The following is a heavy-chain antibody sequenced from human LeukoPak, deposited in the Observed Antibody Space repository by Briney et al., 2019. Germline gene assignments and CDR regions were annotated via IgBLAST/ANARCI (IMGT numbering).Heavy chain of an antibody. V-gene: IGHV1-2*02. D-gene: IGHD3-3*01. CDR1: GSTFTGYY. J-gene: IGHJ3*02. CDR3: ARDLSGVAFDI. CDR2: INPNSGGT. Sequence: ASVKVSCKASGSTFTGYYMHWVRHAPGQGLERMGWINPNSGGTNYAQKFQGRVTMTRDTSISTAYMELSRLRSDDTAVYYCARDLSGVAFDIWGQGTIVTVSS.